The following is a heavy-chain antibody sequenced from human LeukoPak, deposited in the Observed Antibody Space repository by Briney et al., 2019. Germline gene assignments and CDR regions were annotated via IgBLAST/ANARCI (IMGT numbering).Heavy chain of an antibody. V-gene: IGHV1-24*01. CDR2: FDPEDGET. Sequence: GASVKVSCKVSRYTLTELSMHWVRQAPGKGLEWMGGFDPEDGETIYAQKFQGRVTMTEDTSTDTAYMELSSLRSEDTAVYYCATEISYYYGSGSFDYWGQGTLVTVSS. CDR1: RYTLTELS. D-gene: IGHD3-10*01. J-gene: IGHJ4*02. CDR3: ATEISYYYGSGSFDY.